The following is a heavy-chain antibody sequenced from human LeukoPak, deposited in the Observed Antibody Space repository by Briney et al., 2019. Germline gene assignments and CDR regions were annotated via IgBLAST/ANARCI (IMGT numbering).Heavy chain of an antibody. D-gene: IGHD5-18*01. CDR2: INHSGST. CDR1: GGSFSGYY. Sequence: SETLSLTCAVYGGSFSGYYWSWIRQPPGKGLERIGEINHSGSTNYNPSLKSRVTISVDTSKNQFSLKLSSVTAADTAVYYCARVLQLYYYYYMDVWGKGTTVTVSS. CDR3: ARVLQLYYYYYMDV. J-gene: IGHJ6*03. V-gene: IGHV4-34*01.